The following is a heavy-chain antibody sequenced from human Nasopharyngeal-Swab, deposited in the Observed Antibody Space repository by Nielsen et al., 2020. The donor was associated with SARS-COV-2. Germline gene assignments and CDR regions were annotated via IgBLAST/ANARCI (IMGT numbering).Heavy chain of an antibody. V-gene: IGHV1-18*01. CDR2: ISAYNGNT. CDR1: GGTFSSYA. D-gene: IGHD1-26*01. Sequence: ASVKVSCKASGGTFSSYAISWVRQAPGQGLEWMGWISAYNGNTNYAQKLQGRVTMTTDTSTSTAYMELRSLRSDDTAVYYCARDKAYSGSYYNWFDPWGQGTLVTVSS. J-gene: IGHJ5*02. CDR3: ARDKAYSGSYYNWFDP.